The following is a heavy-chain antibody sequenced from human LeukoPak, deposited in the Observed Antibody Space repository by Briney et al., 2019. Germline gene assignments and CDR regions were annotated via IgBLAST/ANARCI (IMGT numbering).Heavy chain of an antibody. CDR2: IWYDGTNQ. D-gene: IGHD1-26*01. CDR3: ARDGSRGSYKEKNYFDY. Sequence: GGSLRLSCAASGFTFSNSGIHWVRQAPGKGLEWVAVIWYDGTNQYYADSVKGRFTISRDNSKNTLYLQMSSLRAEDTAVYYCARDGSRGSYKEKNYFDYWGQGALVTVSS. CDR1: GFTFSNSG. J-gene: IGHJ4*02. V-gene: IGHV3-33*01.